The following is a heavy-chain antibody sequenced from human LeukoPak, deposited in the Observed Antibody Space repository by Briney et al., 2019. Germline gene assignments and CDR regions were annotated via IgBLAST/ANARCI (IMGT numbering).Heavy chain of an antibody. J-gene: IGHJ4*02. CDR1: GFSFSSNW. CDR2: INQNGSEI. CDR3: SGASHFDY. V-gene: IGHV3-7*01. Sequence: GGSLRLSYAASGFSFSSNWMSWVRQAPGKGLEWVANINQNGSEIYYMNSVKGRFTISRDNAKNSLYLQMNSLRAEDTAMYYCSGASHFDYWGQGTLVSVSS.